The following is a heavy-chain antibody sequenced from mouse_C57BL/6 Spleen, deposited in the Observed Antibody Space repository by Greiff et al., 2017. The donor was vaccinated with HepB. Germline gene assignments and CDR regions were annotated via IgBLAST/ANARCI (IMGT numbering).Heavy chain of an antibody. Sequence: VQLQQPGAELVKPGASVKLSCKASGYTFTSYWMHWVKQRPGQGLEWIGMIHPNSGSTNYNEKFKSKATLTVDKSSSTAYMQLSSLTSEDSAVYYCAHYYGSSFYWYFDVWGTGTTVTVSS. J-gene: IGHJ1*03. CDR3: AHYYGSSFYWYFDV. CDR2: IHPNSGST. V-gene: IGHV1-64*01. D-gene: IGHD1-1*01. CDR1: GYTFTSYW.